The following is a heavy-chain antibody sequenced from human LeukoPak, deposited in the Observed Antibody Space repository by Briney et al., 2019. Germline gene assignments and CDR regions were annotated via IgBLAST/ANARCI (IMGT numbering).Heavy chain of an antibody. CDR3: ARGVAARPDY. J-gene: IGHJ4*02. V-gene: IGHV3-48*01. CDR2: ISSSSSSI. D-gene: IGHD6-6*01. Sequence: GGSLRLSCAASGFTFSNYGMDWVRQAPGQALEWVSYISSSSSSIYYADSVKGRFTISRDNAKNSLFLQMNSLRAEDTAVYYCARGVAARPDYWGQGTLVTVSS. CDR1: GFTFSNYG.